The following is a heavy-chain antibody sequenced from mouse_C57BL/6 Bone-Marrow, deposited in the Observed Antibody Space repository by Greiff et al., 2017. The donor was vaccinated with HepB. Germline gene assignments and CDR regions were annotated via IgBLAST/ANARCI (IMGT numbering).Heavy chain of an antibody. V-gene: IGHV1-19*01. D-gene: IGHD3-2*02. CDR2: INPYNGGT. CDR3: ARSPLRLRLRLDY. J-gene: IGHJ2*01. Sequence: EVKLQESGPVLVKPGASVKMSCKASGYTFTDYYMNWVKQSHGKSLEWIGVINPYNGGTSYNQKFKGKATLTVDKSSSTAYMELNSLTSEDSAVYYCARSPLRLRLRLDYWGQGTTLTVSS. CDR1: GYTFTDYY.